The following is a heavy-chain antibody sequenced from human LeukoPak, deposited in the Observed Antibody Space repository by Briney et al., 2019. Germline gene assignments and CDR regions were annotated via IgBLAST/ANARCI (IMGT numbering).Heavy chain of an antibody. J-gene: IGHJ4*02. CDR3: ARNWGSIDY. D-gene: IGHD7-27*01. CDR2: VSHSGST. V-gene: IGHV4-38-2*02. CDR1: GYSISSDYY. Sequence: SETLSLTCTVSGYSISSDYYWGWIRQPPGKGLEWIASVSHSGSTYYNPSLKSRVTISVDTSKNQFSLKLSSVTAADTAVYYCARNWGSIDYWGQGTLVTVSS.